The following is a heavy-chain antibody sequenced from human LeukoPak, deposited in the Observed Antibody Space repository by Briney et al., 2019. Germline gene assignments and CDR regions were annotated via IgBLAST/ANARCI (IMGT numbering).Heavy chain of an antibody. J-gene: IGHJ4*02. V-gene: IGHV3-21*01. Sequence: GGSLRLSCAASGFTFSDYSMNWVRQAPGKGLEWVSSITSSGTYIYYADSVKGRFTISRDNAKNSLYLQMNSLRAEDTAVYYCARLVWDIAAAGLDYWGQGTLVTVSS. CDR3: ARLVWDIAAAGLDY. CDR2: ITSSGTYI. D-gene: IGHD6-13*01. CDR1: GFTFSDYS.